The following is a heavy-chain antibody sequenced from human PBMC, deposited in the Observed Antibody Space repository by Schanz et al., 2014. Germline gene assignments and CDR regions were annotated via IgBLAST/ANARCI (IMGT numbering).Heavy chain of an antibody. V-gene: IGHV1-46*01. J-gene: IGHJ4*02. CDR3: ARGFDCWDR. D-gene: IGHD3-3*01. CDR1: GYTFTSDS. CDR2: INPSGGST. Sequence: QVQLVQSGAEVKKPGASVKVSCKASGYTFTSDSMHWVRQAPGQGLEWMGMINPSGGSTTYAQKFQGRLTMTTDTSTSTAYMELRSLRSDDTAVYYCARGFDCWDRWGQGTLXIVSS.